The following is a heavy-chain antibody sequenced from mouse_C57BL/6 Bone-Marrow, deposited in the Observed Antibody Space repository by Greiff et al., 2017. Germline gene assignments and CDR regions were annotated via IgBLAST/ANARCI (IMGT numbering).Heavy chain of an antibody. Sequence: VKLMESGPELVKPGASVKLSCKASGYTFTSYDINWVKQRPGQGLEWIGWIYPRDGSTKYNAKFKGKATLTVATSSSTAYMELHSLTSEDSAVYFCARLEFDGSSGDWYFDVWGTGTTVTVSS. CDR1: GYTFTSYD. CDR2: IYPRDGST. V-gene: IGHV1-85*01. CDR3: ARLEFDGSSGDWYFDV. D-gene: IGHD1-1*01. J-gene: IGHJ1*03.